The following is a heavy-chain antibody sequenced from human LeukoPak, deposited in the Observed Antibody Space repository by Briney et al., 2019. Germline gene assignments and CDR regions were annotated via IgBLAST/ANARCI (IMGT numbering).Heavy chain of an antibody. J-gene: IGHJ4*02. CDR3: AKQVFGSSGSFYHFDY. CDR2: ISDSGGST. D-gene: IGHD3-22*01. CDR1: GFSFSSYA. V-gene: IGHV3-23*01. Sequence: PGGSLRLSCAASGFSFSSYAMSWVRQAPGKGLEWVSSISDSGGSTYFADSVNGRFTISRDNSKNTLYLQLDSLRADETAVYYCAKQVFGSSGSFYHFDYWGQGALVTVSS.